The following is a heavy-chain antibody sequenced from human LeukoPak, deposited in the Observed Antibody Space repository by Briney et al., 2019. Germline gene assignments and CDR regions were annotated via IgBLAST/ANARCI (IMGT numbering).Heavy chain of an antibody. J-gene: IGHJ4*02. Sequence: PGRSLRLSCAASGFTFSSYAMSWVRQAPGKGLEWVSAIRGSGGTTYYADSVKGRFTISRDNSKNTLYMQMNSLRAEDTAVYYCAKDGAFVGAYDCWGQGTLVTVSS. CDR3: AKDGAFVGAYDC. V-gene: IGHV3-23*01. CDR2: IRGSGGTT. D-gene: IGHD1-26*01. CDR1: GFTFSSYA.